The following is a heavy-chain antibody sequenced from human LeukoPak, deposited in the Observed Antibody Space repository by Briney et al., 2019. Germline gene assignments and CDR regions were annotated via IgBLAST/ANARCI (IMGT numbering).Heavy chain of an antibody. V-gene: IGHV3-21*01. D-gene: IGHD6-19*01. CDR2: ITGSGGYI. CDR1: GFSLSIYS. J-gene: IGHJ4*02. Sequence: GGSLRLSCAVSGFSLSIYSMNWLRQAPGKGLEWVSTITGSGGYIYYEDSVKGRLTISRDNAKNSLYLQMNSLRVEDTAVYYCARGLAGGDYWGQGTRVTVSS. CDR3: ARGLAGGDY.